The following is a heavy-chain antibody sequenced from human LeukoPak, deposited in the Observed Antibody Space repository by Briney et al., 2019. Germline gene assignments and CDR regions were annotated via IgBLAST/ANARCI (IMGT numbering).Heavy chain of an antibody. J-gene: IGHJ4*02. V-gene: IGHV1-8*01. CDR1: GYTFTSYD. D-gene: IGHD6-13*01. Sequence: ASVKVSCKASGYTFTSYDINWVRQATGQGLEWMGWMNPNSGNTDYAQKFQGRVTMTRNTSISTAYMELSSLRSEDTAVYYCARGHSSSSGIDYWGQGTLVTVSS. CDR3: ARGHSSSSGIDY. CDR2: MNPNSGNT.